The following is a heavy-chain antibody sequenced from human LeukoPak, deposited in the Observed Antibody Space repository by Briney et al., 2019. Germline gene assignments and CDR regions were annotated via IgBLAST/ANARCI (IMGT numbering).Heavy chain of an antibody. CDR1: GGSITTSNYY. J-gene: IGHJ4*02. CDR3: ARHSRSYYGSGSYYFDY. V-gene: IGHV4-39*01. D-gene: IGHD3-10*01. CDR2: IYYSGST. Sequence: SETLSLTCTVSGGSITTSNYYWGWIRQPPGKGLEWIGIIYYSGSTYYNPSLKSRATMSVDTSKNQFSLNLNSVTATDTAVYYCARHSRSYYGSGSYYFDYWGQGTLVTVSS.